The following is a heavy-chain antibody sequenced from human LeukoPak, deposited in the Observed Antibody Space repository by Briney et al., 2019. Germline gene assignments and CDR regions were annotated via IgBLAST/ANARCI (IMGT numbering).Heavy chain of an antibody. V-gene: IGHV4-39*01. CDR1: GGFISSNSYY. Sequence: SETLSLTCTVSGGFISSNSYYWGLIRQPPGKGLEWIGSIYYSGSTYYNPSLKSRVTISVDTSKNQFSLKLSSVTAADTAVYYCARHIYDILTGYLYYFDYWGQGTLVTVSS. CDR3: ARHIYDILTGYLYYFDY. D-gene: IGHD3-9*01. CDR2: IYYSGST. J-gene: IGHJ4*02.